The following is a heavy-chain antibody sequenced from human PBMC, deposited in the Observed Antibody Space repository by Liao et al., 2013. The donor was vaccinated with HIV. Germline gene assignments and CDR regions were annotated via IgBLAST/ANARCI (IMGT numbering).Heavy chain of an antibody. CDR1: GGSISPYY. J-gene: IGHJ6*03. D-gene: IGHD2-21*01. CDR3: VNGGWRSHLYSYYYMDV. Sequence: HVQLQESGPGLVKPSETLSLTCSVSGGSISPYYWSWIRQPAGKGLEWIGRIYASGTTSYSPSLDRRTTMSVDRSKNQFSLKLSSLTAADTAVYYCVNGGWRSHLYSYYYMDVWGRGTTVAVTS. CDR2: IYASGTT. V-gene: IGHV4-4*07.